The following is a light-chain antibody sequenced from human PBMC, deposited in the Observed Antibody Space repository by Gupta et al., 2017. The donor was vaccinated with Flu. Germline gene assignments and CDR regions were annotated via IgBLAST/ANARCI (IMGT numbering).Light chain of an antibody. CDR2: GKN. CDR3: NSRDSSGNRV. CDR1: SSRSYY. Sequence: LGKTVRITCQGDSSRSYYASWYQQKPGQAPILVIYGKNNRPAGIPDRFSGSRSGNTASLTITGAQAEDEADYYCNSRDSSGNRVFGGGTKLTVL. V-gene: IGLV3-19*01. J-gene: IGLJ3*02.